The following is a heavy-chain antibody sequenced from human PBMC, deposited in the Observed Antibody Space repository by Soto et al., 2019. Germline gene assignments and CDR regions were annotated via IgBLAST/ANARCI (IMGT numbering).Heavy chain of an antibody. CDR1: GGSFSGNI. Sequence: QVQLQQWGAGLLKPSETLSLTCAVYGGSFSGNIWSWIRQSPGKGLEWIGEINHRGTINYNPSLKSRVTISVDTSKKQFFLKLTSVTAADTAVYYCAPGGDILVVQTWGQGTLVTVSS. D-gene: IGHD2-15*01. CDR2: INHRGTI. CDR3: APGGDILVVQT. J-gene: IGHJ5*02. V-gene: IGHV4-34*01.